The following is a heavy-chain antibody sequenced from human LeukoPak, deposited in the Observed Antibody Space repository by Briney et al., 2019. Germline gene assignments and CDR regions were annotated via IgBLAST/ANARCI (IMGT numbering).Heavy chain of an antibody. V-gene: IGHV3-72*01. CDR3: ARDGAEGDDSAFDV. Sequence: GGSLRLSCVGSGFTFRDYHMDWVRQAPGMGLEWVGRTRSKVRKYATEYAASVKGRFTISRDESENSVFLHLSSLTVEDTALYYCARDGAEGDDSAFDVWGQGTMVTVSS. J-gene: IGHJ3*01. D-gene: IGHD3-22*01. CDR1: GFTFRDYH. CDR2: TRSKVRKYAT.